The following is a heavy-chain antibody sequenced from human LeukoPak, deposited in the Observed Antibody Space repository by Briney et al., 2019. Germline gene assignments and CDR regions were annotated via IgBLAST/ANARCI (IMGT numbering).Heavy chain of an antibody. CDR1: GGSISSYY. D-gene: IGHD2-2*01. CDR3: AREGCSSTSCYFPP. CDR2: IYYSGST. J-gene: IGHJ5*02. Sequence: SETLSLTCTVSGGSISSYYWSWIRQPPGKGLEWNGYIYYSGSTNYNPSLKSRVTISVDTSKNQFSLKLSSVTAADTAVYYCAREGCSSTSCYFPPWGQGTLVTVSS. V-gene: IGHV4-59*12.